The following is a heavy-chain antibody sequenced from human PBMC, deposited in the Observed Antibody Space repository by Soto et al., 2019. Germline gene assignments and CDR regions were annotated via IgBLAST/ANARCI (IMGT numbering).Heavy chain of an antibody. CDR3: ARGPPLGY. CDR2: VYHGGST. J-gene: IGHJ4*02. V-gene: IGHV4-30-2*01. Sequence: PSQSLARTSVFCGTSSSSGGYSWSWIRQPPGKGLECIGYVYHGGSTYYNPSLKSRVTISVDRSKNQFSLKLSSVTAADTAVYYCARGPPLGYWGQG. CDR1: GTSSSSGGYS.